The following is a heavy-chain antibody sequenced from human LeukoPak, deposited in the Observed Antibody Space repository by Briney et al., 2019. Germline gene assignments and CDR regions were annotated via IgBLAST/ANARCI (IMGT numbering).Heavy chain of an antibody. J-gene: IGHJ4*02. V-gene: IGHV3-23*01. Sequence: PGGSLRLSCAVSGFTFSSYAMSWVRQAPGKWLEWVSAISGSGGSTYYADSVKGRFTISRDNSKNTLYLQMNSLRAEDTAAYYCARDMELGSFDYWGQGTLVTVSS. CDR1: GFTFSSYA. CDR3: ARDMELGSFDY. D-gene: IGHD1-7*01. CDR2: ISGSGGST.